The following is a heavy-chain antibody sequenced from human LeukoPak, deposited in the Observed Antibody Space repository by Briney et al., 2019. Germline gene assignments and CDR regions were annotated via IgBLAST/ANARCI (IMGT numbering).Heavy chain of an antibody. CDR1: GFTFSSYG. D-gene: IGHD2-15*01. CDR3: AKEACGGRCYSDYFDY. J-gene: IGHJ4*02. CDR2: MSYDGGTK. V-gene: IGHV3-30*18. Sequence: PGRSLRLSCAASGFTFSSYGIHWVRQAPGKGLEWLAVMSYDGGTKYYADSVKGRFTISRDNSKNTLYLQVNSLRAEDTAVYDCAKEACGGRCYSDYFDYWGQGTLVTVSS.